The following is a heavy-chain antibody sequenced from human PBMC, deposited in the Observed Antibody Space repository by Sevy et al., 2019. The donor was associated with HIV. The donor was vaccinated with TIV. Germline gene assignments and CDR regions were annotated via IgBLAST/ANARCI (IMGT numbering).Heavy chain of an antibody. CDR3: TRPPPSIAAADDY. J-gene: IGHJ4*02. CDR2: IRSKANGYAT. D-gene: IGHD6-13*01. Sequence: GGSLRLSCAASGFTFSGSAMHWVRQASGKGLEWVGRIRSKANGYATAYAASVKGRFTISRDDSKNTAYLQMNSLKTEDTAVYYCTRPPPSIAAADDYWGQGTLVTVSS. CDR1: GFTFSGSA. V-gene: IGHV3-73*01.